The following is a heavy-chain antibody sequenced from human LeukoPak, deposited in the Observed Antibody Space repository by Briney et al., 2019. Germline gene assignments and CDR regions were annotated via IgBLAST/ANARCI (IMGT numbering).Heavy chain of an antibody. V-gene: IGHV1-46*01. CDR1: GYTFTNYG. D-gene: IGHD7-27*01. J-gene: IGHJ6*02. CDR3: ARDLTGDPHYYFYNGMDV. Sequence: ASVRVSWKASGYTFTNYGITWVRQAPGQGLEWMGIINPSAGSTTYAQKFQSRVTMTRDTSTSTVDMELSSLGSEDTAVYYCARDLTGDPHYYFYNGMDVWGQGTTVTVSS. CDR2: INPSAGST.